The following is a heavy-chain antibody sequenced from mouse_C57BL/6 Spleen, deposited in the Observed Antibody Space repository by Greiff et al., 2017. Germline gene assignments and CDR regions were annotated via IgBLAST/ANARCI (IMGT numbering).Heavy chain of an antibody. Sequence: QVQLQQPGAELVKPGASVTMSCKASGYTFTSYWITWVKQRPGQGLEWIGDIYPGSGSTNYNEKFKSKATLTVDTSSSTAYMQLSSLTSEDSAVYYCARSDDCYSSFAYWGQGTLVTVSA. J-gene: IGHJ3*01. CDR1: GYTFTSYW. V-gene: IGHV1-55*01. CDR2: IYPGSGST. D-gene: IGHD2-3*01. CDR3: ARSDDCYSSFAY.